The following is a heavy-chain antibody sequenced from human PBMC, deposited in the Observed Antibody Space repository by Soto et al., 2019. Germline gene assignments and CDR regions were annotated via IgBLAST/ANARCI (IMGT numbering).Heavy chain of an antibody. CDR3: ARDANRDIVLVPTSFHYGMDL. CDR2: IKQDGSEK. D-gene: IGHD2-2*01. J-gene: IGHJ6*02. CDR1: GFTFSAYW. V-gene: IGHV3-7*03. Sequence: GGSLRLSCAASGFTFSAYWMSWVRQAPGKGLEWVANIKQDGSEKYYVGSVRGRFTISRDNAKSSLYLQLNSLRAEDTAVYYCARDANRDIVLVPTSFHYGMDLWGQGTTVTVSS.